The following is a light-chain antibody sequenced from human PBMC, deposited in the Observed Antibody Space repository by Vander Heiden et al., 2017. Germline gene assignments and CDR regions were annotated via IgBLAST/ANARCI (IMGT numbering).Light chain of an antibody. J-gene: IGKJ2*02. CDR1: QSISLW. CDR2: KAS. Sequence: DIQMTQSPSTLSASAGVRVTITRLASQSISLWLAWYQQEPGKAPNLLNYKASSLASGVPSRFRGSGSGAVFTLTISSLPPDDFAAYYCRHCNNFPCTFGQGTRLEIK. CDR3: RHCNNFPCT. V-gene: IGKV1-5*03.